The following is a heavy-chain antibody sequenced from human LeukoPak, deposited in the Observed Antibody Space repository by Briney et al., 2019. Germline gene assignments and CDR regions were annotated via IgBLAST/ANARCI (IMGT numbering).Heavy chain of an antibody. CDR2: IYPGDSDT. V-gene: IGHV5-51*01. D-gene: IGHD3-3*01. Sequence: GEALRISCEGSGYSFTSYWIGLVRHMPGNGLERVGIIYPGDSDTRYRRSLQSDVTLSAEKSISTPYLQWSSLKASDTAMYYCGRRAYYDFWSSYYRYNWFDPWGQGTLVTVSS. J-gene: IGHJ5*02. CDR1: GYSFTSYW. CDR3: GRRAYYDFWSSYYRYNWFDP.